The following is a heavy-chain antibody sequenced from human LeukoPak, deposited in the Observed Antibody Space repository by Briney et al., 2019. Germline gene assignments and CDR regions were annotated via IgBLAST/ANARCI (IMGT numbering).Heavy chain of an antibody. CDR3: AASGNSWWEGFFHD. CDR2: IHYSGTT. J-gene: IGHJ1*01. D-gene: IGHD2-8*02. V-gene: IGHV4-59*03. CDR1: RASMSSFF. Sequence: PSETLSLTCTVSRASMSSFFWSWIRQPPGKGLEWIGHIHYSGTTKYNPSLASPITLSMETSKSQVSLRLTSVTAADTAMYYCAASGNSWWEGFFHDWGQGTLVSVSS.